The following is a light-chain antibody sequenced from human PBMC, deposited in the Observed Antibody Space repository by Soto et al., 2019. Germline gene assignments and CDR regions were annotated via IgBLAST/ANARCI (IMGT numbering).Light chain of an antibody. CDR1: SGSIASNY. V-gene: IGLV6-57*01. Sequence: NFMLTQPHSVSESPGKTVIISCTRGSGSIASNYVQWYQQRPGSSPTTVIYEDNQRPSGVPDRFSGSIDSSSNSASLTISGLETEVEADYFCQSYDATNQVFGGGTKLTVL. CDR3: QSYDATNQV. J-gene: IGLJ3*02. CDR2: EDN.